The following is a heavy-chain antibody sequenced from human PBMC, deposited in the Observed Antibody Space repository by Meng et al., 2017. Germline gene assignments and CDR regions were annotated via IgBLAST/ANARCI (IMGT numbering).Heavy chain of an antibody. CDR1: GGTFSSYA. CDR2: IIPIFGTA. V-gene: IGHV1-69*06. CDR3: ASLTGWFDP. Sequence: QGQWVQLGVEWKKPGSSVKFSGKDSGGTFSSYAISWVRQAPGQGLEWMGGIIPIFGTANYAQKFQGRVTITADKSTSTAYMELSSLRSEDTAVYYCASLTGWFDPWGQGTLVTVSS. D-gene: IGHD3-10*01. J-gene: IGHJ5*02.